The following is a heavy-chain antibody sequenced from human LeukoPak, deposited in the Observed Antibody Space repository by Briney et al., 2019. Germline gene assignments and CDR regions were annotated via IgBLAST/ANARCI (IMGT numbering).Heavy chain of an antibody. Sequence: PGGSLRLSCAAPGFTVSSNYMSWVRQAPGKGLEWVSVIYSGGTTYYADSVKGRFTISRDNSKNTLYLQMNSLRAEDTAVYYCARSHNWNYVWDWFDPWGQGTLVTVSS. CDR1: GFTVSSNY. D-gene: IGHD1-7*01. CDR2: IYSGGTT. CDR3: ARSHNWNYVWDWFDP. V-gene: IGHV3-53*01. J-gene: IGHJ5*02.